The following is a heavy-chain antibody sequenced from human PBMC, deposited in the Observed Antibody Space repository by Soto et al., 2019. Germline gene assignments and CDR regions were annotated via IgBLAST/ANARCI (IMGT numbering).Heavy chain of an antibody. CDR2: IYPSGST. CDR3: ARETCSGGSCYAFFDY. J-gene: IGHJ4*02. V-gene: IGHV4-4*07. Sequence: SETLSLTCSVSGGSISSYYWDWIRQPAGKGLEWIGRIYPSGSTNYNPSLQSRVTMSVDTSKNQFSLKLSSVTAADTAVYYCARETCSGGSCYAFFDYWGQGTLVTVSS. CDR1: GGSISSYY. D-gene: IGHD2-15*01.